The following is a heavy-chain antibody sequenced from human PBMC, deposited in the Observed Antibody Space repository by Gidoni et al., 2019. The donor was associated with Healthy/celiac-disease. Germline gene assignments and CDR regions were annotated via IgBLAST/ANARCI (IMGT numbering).Heavy chain of an antibody. Sequence: EVQLVESGGGLVKPGGSLRLSCAASGFPFSSYSMNWVRQAPGKGLEWVSSISSSSSYIYYADSVKGRFTISRDNAKNSLYLQMNSLRAEDTAVYYCASRLRLGDPDAFDIWGQGTMVTVSS. CDR3: ASRLRLGDPDAFDI. CDR2: ISSSSSYI. D-gene: IGHD3-16*01. CDR1: GFPFSSYS. J-gene: IGHJ3*02. V-gene: IGHV3-21*01.